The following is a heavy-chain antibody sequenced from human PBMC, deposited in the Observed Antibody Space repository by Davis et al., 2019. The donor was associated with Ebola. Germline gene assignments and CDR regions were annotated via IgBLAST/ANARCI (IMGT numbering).Heavy chain of an antibody. CDR1: RFTFSTYE. CDR3: ATIAAGTGVDDAFDI. Sequence: PGGSLRLSCAASRFTFSTYEMNWVRQAPGKGLEWVSYISIIGNTIYYADSVKGRFTISRDNVKKLLFLQMNSLRAEDTAVYYCATIAAGTGVDDAFDIWGQGTMVTVSS. J-gene: IGHJ3*02. D-gene: IGHD6-13*01. V-gene: IGHV3-48*03. CDR2: ISIIGNTI.